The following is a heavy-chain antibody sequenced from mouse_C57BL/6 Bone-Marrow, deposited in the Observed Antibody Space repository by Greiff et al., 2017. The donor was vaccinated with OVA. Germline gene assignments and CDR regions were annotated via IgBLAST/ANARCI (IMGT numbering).Heavy chain of an antibody. V-gene: IGHV5-12*01. J-gene: IGHJ4*01. CDR1: GFSFRDYY. CDR2: ISNAGGRN. Sequence: EVKLVESGGGLVQPGGSLKLSCAASGFSFRDYYMYWVRQTSEKRLVWVAYISNAGGRNYYPDTVKGRCTISRDNAKNTLDLQRSRLKSEDTAMYYWARGVSLWVYAMDYWGQGTSVTVSS. CDR3: ARGVSLWVYAMDY. D-gene: IGHD1-1*02.